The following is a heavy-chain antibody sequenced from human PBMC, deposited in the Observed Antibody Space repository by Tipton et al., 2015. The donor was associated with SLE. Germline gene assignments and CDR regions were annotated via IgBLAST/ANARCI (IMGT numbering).Heavy chain of an antibody. CDR3: ASLVGVSTSGAFDL. CDR2: SNPSGST. D-gene: IGHD1-26*01. V-gene: IGHV4-34*01. CDR1: GGSFSGYY. Sequence: TLSLTCAVYGGSFSGYYWSWIRQPPGKGLEWIGESNPSGSTNYNPSLKSRVTISVDTSKNQLSLKLTSVAAADTAMYYCASLVGVSTSGAFDLWGQGTMVTVSS. J-gene: IGHJ3*01.